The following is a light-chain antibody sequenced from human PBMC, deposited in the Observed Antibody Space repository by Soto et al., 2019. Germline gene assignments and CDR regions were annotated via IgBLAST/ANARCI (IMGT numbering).Light chain of an antibody. Sequence: EIMMTQSPATLSVSPGERATLSCRARQSVSSSLAWYQQKPGQAPRLLIYGASTRATGIPARFSGSGSGTEFTLTINRLQSEDFAVYYCQQYNNWWTFGQGTKVEIK. J-gene: IGKJ1*01. CDR3: QQYNNWWT. CDR1: QSVSSS. V-gene: IGKV3-15*01. CDR2: GAS.